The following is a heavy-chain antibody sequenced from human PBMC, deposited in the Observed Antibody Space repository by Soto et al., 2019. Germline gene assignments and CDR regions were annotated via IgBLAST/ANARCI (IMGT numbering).Heavy chain of an antibody. CDR2: IRSKAYGGTT. Sequence: GGSLRLSCTASGFTFGDYAMSWFRQAPGKGLEWVGFIRSKAYGGTTEYAASVKGRFTISRDDSKSIAYLQMNSLKTEDTAAYYCTREFYNSGSGSYYPNWFDPWGQGTLVTVSS. J-gene: IGHJ5*02. D-gene: IGHD3-10*01. V-gene: IGHV3-49*03. CDR3: TREFYNSGSGSYYPNWFDP. CDR1: GFTFGDYA.